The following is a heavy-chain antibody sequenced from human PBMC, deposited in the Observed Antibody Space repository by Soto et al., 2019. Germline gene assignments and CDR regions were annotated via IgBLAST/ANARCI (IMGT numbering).Heavy chain of an antibody. D-gene: IGHD3-22*01. CDR1: GGSMNTYY. CDR3: ARLGGYYQAFDQ. Sequence: PSETLSLTCTVSGGSMNTYYWGWFRQPPGKGLEWIGYIYYSGTTTYSPSLKSRVTIEVDTSKNQFSLKLNSVTAADTAVYYCARLGGYYQAFDQWGQGSLVTVSS. CDR2: IYYSGTT. J-gene: IGHJ4*02. V-gene: IGHV4-59*08.